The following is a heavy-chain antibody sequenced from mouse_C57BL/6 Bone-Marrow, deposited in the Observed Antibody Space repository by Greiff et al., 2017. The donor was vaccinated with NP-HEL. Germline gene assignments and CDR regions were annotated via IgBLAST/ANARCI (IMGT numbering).Heavy chain of an antibody. Sequence: EVQLQESGTVLARPGASVKMSCKTSGYTFTSYWMHWVKQRPGQGLEWIGAIYPGNSDTSYNQKFKGKAKLTAVTSASTASMELSSLTNEDSAVYYGTKRGVVSTGYFDYWGQGTTLTVSS. CDR3: TKRGVVSTGYFDY. CDR2: IYPGNSDT. J-gene: IGHJ2*01. CDR1: GYTFTSYW. V-gene: IGHV1-5*01. D-gene: IGHD1-1*01.